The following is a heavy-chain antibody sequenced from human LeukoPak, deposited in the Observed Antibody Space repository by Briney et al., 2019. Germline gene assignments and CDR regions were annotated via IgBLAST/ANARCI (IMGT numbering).Heavy chain of an antibody. J-gene: IGHJ4*02. CDR2: INPNSGGT. CDR1: GYTFTGYY. Sequence: SVKVSCKASGYTFTGYYMHWVRQASGQGLEWMGWINPNSGGTNYAQKLQGRVTMTRDTSISTAYMELSRLRSDDTAVYYCAREGIYYGSGSYYKNFDYWGQGTLVTVSS. V-gene: IGHV1-2*02. CDR3: AREGIYYGSGSYYKNFDY. D-gene: IGHD3-10*01.